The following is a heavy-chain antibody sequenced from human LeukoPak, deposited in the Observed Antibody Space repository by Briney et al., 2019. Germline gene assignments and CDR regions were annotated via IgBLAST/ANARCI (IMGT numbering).Heavy chain of an antibody. CDR2: VHGTNAGT. Sequence: PGGSLRPSCAAFGFTFSCYTMDWVHQAPRKGLGWVSAVHGTNAGTSYAVYVKGRLTISRDNSKNTLYLQMNSLRAEDTAVYYCAKNRDGSYYSGSDYWGQGTLVTVSS. CDR3: AKNRDGSYYSGSDY. J-gene: IGHJ4*02. CDR1: GFTFSCYT. D-gene: IGHD1-26*01. V-gene: IGHV3-23*01.